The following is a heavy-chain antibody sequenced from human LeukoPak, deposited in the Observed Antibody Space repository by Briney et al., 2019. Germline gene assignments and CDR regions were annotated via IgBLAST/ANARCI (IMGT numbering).Heavy chain of an antibody. CDR3: AREYCSGGSCHPDYYYYMDV. Sequence: ASVKVSCKASGGIFSSYAISWVRQAPGQGLEWMGGIIPIFGTANYAQKFQGRVTITADESTSTAYMELSSLRSEDTAVYYCAREYCSGGSCHPDYYYYMDVWGKGTTVTVSS. CDR2: IIPIFGTA. J-gene: IGHJ6*03. V-gene: IGHV1-69*01. CDR1: GGIFSSYA. D-gene: IGHD2-15*01.